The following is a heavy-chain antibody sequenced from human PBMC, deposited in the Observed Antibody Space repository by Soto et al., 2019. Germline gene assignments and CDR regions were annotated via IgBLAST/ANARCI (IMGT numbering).Heavy chain of an antibody. CDR2: ISGSGGST. CDR3: AKVIKPPYYFDY. CDR1: GFTFSSYA. Sequence: GSLRLSCAASGFTFSSYAMSWVRQAPGKGLEWVSAISGSGGSTYYADSVKGRFTISRDNSKNTLYLQMNSLRAEDTAVYYCAKVIKPPYYFDYWGQGTLVTVSS. V-gene: IGHV3-23*01. J-gene: IGHJ4*02.